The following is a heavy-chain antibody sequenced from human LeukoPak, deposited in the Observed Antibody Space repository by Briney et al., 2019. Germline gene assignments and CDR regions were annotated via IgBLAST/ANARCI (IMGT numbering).Heavy chain of an antibody. J-gene: IGHJ3*02. Sequence: GGSLRLSCAASGFTFSDYYMSWVRQAPGKGLEWVSYISSSGSTIYYADSVKGRFTISRDNAKNSLYLQMNSLRAEDTAVYYCARDPRDYYGSGSDNGAFDIWGQGTMVTVSS. CDR2: ISSSGSTI. CDR3: ARDPRDYYGSGSDNGAFDI. CDR1: GFTFSDYY. D-gene: IGHD3-10*01. V-gene: IGHV3-11*01.